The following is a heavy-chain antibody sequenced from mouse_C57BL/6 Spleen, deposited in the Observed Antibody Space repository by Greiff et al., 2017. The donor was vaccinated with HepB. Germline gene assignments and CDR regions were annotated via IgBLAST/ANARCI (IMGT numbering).Heavy chain of an antibody. D-gene: IGHD1-1*01. J-gene: IGHJ3*01. CDR3: ARRENYYGSSFFAY. Sequence: QVHVKQSGAELVKPGASVKLSCKASGYTFTSYWMHWVKQRPGQGLEWIGMIHPNSGSTNYNEKFKSKATLTVDKSSSTAYMQLSSLTSEDSAVYYCARRENYYGSSFFAYWGQGTLVTVSA. V-gene: IGHV1-64*01. CDR2: IHPNSGST. CDR1: GYTFTSYW.